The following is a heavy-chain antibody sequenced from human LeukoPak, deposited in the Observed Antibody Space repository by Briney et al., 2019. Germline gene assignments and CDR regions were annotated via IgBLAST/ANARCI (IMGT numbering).Heavy chain of an antibody. CDR3: ARLGYSNSWYVFDY. Sequence: PSETLSLTCTVSGGSISSYYWSWIRQPPGKGLEWIGYIYYSGSAIYNPSLKSRVTISVDTSKSQFSLNLSSVTAADTAVYYCARLGYSNSWYVFDYWGQGTLVTVSS. CDR1: GGSISSYY. V-gene: IGHV4-59*01. J-gene: IGHJ4*02. CDR2: IYYSGSA. D-gene: IGHD6-13*01.